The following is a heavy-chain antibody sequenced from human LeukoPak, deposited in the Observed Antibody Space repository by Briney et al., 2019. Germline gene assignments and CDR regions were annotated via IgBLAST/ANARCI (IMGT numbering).Heavy chain of an antibody. J-gene: IGHJ4*02. CDR1: GFTFSNAW. Sequence: GGSLRLSCAASGFTFSNAWMSWVRQAPGKGLEWVGRIKSKTDGGTTDYAAPVKGRFTISRDDSKNTLYLQMNSLKTEDTAVYYCARDSRPYSSSPYYFDYWGQGTLVTVSS. CDR2: IKSKTDGGTT. V-gene: IGHV3-15*01. CDR3: ARDSRPYSSSPYYFDY. D-gene: IGHD6-13*01.